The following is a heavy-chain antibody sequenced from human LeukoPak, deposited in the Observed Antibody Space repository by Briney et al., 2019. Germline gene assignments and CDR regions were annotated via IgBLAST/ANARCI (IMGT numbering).Heavy chain of an antibody. D-gene: IGHD2-2*01. J-gene: IGHJ3*02. CDR3: ATPGWVPAAATGASRAFDI. V-gene: IGHV1-69*13. Sequence: ASVKVSCKASGGTFSSYAISWVRQAPGQGLEWMGGIIPIFGTANYAQKFQGRVTITADESTSTAYMELSSLRSEDTAVYYCATPGWVPAAATGASRAFDIWGQGTMVTVSS. CDR1: GGTFSSYA. CDR2: IIPIFGTA.